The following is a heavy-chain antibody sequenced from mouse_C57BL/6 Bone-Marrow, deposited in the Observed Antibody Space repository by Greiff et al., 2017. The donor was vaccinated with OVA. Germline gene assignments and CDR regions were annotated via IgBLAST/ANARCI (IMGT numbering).Heavy chain of an antibody. Sequence: VKLVESGPELVKPGASVKISCKASGYAFSSSWMNWVKQRPGKGLEWIGRIYPGDGVTNYNGKFKGKATLTADKSSSTAYMQLSSLTSEDSAVYFCARPIYYDYGYAMDYWGQGTSVTVSS. J-gene: IGHJ4*01. CDR3: ARPIYYDYGYAMDY. D-gene: IGHD2-4*01. V-gene: IGHV1-82*01. CDR2: IYPGDGVT. CDR1: GYAFSSSW.